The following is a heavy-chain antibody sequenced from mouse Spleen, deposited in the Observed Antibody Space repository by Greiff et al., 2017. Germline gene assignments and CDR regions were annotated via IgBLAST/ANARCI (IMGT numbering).Heavy chain of an antibody. D-gene: IGHD1-1*02. CDR3: ARAFSPMGAMDY. CDR1: GYSITSGYY. CDR2: ISYDGSN. V-gene: IGHV3-6*01. Sequence: EVQLVESGPGLVKPSQSLSLTCSVTGYSITSGYYWNWIRQFPGNKLEWMGYISYDGSNNYNPSLKNRISITRDTSKNQFFLKLNSVTTEDTATYYCARAFSPMGAMDYWGQGTSVTVSS. J-gene: IGHJ4*01.